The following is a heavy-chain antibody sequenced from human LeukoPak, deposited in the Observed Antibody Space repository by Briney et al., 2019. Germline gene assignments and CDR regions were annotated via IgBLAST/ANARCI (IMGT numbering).Heavy chain of an antibody. V-gene: IGHV3-48*03. CDR1: GFTFSTYD. CDR2: ISSGASTI. J-gene: IGHJ6*02. D-gene: IGHD2-15*01. Sequence: PGGCLRLSCAASGFTFSTYDMNWVRQAPGKGLEWVSYISSGASTIYYADSVKGRFTISRDNAKKSVYLQMSSLRAEDTAVYYCARIFYSYGMDVWGQGNTVSVSS. CDR3: ARIFYSYGMDV.